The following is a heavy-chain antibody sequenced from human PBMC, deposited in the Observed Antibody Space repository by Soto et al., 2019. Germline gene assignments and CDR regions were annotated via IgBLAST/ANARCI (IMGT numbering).Heavy chain of an antibody. CDR2: IDWNDDK. J-gene: IGHJ4*02. D-gene: IGHD3-22*01. Sequence: SGPTLVNPTQTLTLTCTFSGFSLSTSGMCVSWIRQPPGKALEWLALIDWNDDKYYSTSLKTRLTISKDTSKNQVVLTMTNMDPVDTATYYCARMRPTEDTYGYYYSPDYWGQGTSVTLSS. CDR1: GFSLSTSGMC. V-gene: IGHV2-70*01. CDR3: ARMRPTEDTYGYYYSPDY.